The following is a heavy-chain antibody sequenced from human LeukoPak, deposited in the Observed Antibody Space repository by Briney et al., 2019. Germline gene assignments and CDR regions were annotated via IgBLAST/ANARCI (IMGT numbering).Heavy chain of an antibody. CDR1: GGSISSYY. CDR3: ARDLGVIAFDY. J-gene: IGHJ4*02. Sequence: SETLSLTCTVSGGSISSYYWSWIQQPAGKGLEWLGRIYTSGSTNYNPSLKSRVTMSVDTSKNQFSLKLSSVTAADTAVYYCARDLGVIAFDYWGQGTLVTVSS. CDR2: IYTSGST. V-gene: IGHV4-4*07. D-gene: IGHD2-21*01.